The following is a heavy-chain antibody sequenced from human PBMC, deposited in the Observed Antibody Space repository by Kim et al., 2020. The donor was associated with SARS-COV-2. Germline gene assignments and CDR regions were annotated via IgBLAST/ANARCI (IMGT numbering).Heavy chain of an antibody. J-gene: IGHJ1*01. CDR1: GFIIRTYW. V-gene: IGHV3-7*01. D-gene: IGHD3-10*01. Sequence: GGSLRLSCVASGFIIRTYWMTWVRQPPGKGLEWVGNIKVVGSEAYYADSVKGRFTISRDTAKNSLYLPINSLRAEATAVYYCMRDPGTYWSKGTLVIVSS. CDR3: MRDPGTY. CDR2: IKVVGSEA.